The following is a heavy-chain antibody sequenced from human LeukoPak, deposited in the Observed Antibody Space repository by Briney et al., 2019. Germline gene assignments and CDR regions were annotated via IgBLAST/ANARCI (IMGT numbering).Heavy chain of an antibody. Sequence: GESLKISCKGSGYSFTSYWIGWVRQMPGKGLEWMGIIYPGDSDTRYSPSFQGQVTISADKSISTAYLQWSSLKASDTAMYYCASPYGGYCSSTSCYSTNDAFDIWGQGTMVTVSS. V-gene: IGHV5-51*01. CDR3: ASPYGGYCSSTSCYSTNDAFDI. D-gene: IGHD2-2*01. CDR2: IYPGDSDT. CDR1: GYSFTSYW. J-gene: IGHJ3*02.